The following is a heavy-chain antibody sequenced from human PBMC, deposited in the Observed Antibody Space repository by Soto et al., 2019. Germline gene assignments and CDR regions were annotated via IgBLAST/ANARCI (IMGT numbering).Heavy chain of an antibody. Sequence: QVQLVQSGAEGKTPGASVKVSCKASGYTFATYDINWVRQAPGQGLEWMGWMNPNSGNTGYAQKFQGRLTMTRDTALSVAHMELSSLRNEDTAVYYCARSDGYNFNWLDSWGQGTLVTVSA. CDR2: MNPNSGNT. CDR1: GYTFATYD. D-gene: IGHD2-21*01. J-gene: IGHJ5*01. CDR3: ARSDGYNFNWLDS. V-gene: IGHV1-8*01.